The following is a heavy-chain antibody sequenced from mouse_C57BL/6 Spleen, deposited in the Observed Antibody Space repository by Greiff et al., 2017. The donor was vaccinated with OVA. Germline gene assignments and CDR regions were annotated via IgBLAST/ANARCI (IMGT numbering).Heavy chain of an antibody. CDR2: ISYDGSN. J-gene: IGHJ3*01. D-gene: IGHD2-4*01. Sequence: EVKLMESGPGLVKPSQSLSLTCSVTGYSITSGYYWNWIRQFPGNKLEWMGYISYDGSNNYNPSLKNRISLTRDTSKNQFFLKLNSVTTEDTATYYCASGDYDPAWFAYWGQGTLVTVSA. V-gene: IGHV3-6*01. CDR1: GYSITSGYY. CDR3: ASGDYDPAWFAY.